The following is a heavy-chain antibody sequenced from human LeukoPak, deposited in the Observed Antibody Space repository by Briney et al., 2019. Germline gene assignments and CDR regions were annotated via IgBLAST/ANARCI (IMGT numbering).Heavy chain of an antibody. CDR3: AKGRKGDYYDSSGQPDY. CDR1: GFTFSSYG. J-gene: IGHJ4*02. V-gene: IGHV3-30*02. D-gene: IGHD3-22*01. CDR2: IRYDGSNK. Sequence: GGSLRLSCAASGFTFSSYGMHWVHQAPGKGLEWVAFIRYDGSNKYYADSVKGRFTISRDNSKTTLYLKMNSLRAEDTAVYYCAKGRKGDYYDSSGQPDYWGQGTLVTVSS.